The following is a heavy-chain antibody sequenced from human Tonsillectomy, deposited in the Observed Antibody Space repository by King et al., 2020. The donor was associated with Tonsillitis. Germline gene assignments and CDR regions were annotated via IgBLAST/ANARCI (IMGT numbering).Heavy chain of an antibody. Sequence: QLQESGPGLVKPSQTLSLTCTVSGGSISSGGYYWNWIRQHPGKGLEWIGYIYYSGSTYYNPSLKSRVTISVDTSKNQFSLKLSSVTAADTAVYYCARDWGRYYYDSSGSRGHAFDIWGQGTMVTVSS. CDR1: GGSISSGGYY. CDR3: ARDWGRYYYDSSGSRGHAFDI. J-gene: IGHJ3*02. D-gene: IGHD3-22*01. V-gene: IGHV4-31*03. CDR2: IYYSGST.